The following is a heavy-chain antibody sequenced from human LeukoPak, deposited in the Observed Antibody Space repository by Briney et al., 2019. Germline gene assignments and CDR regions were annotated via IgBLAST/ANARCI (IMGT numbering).Heavy chain of an antibody. Sequence: SETLSLTCTVSGDSISSSSYYWGCLRQPPGKGLEWIGSIYYSGSTYCNPSLKSRVTISVETSKSQFSLKLSSVTAADTAMYYCARVGDYAYYYYMDVWGKGTTVTVSS. D-gene: IGHD4-17*01. V-gene: IGHV4-39*07. CDR2: IYYSGST. J-gene: IGHJ6*03. CDR1: GDSISSSSYY. CDR3: ARVGDYAYYYYMDV.